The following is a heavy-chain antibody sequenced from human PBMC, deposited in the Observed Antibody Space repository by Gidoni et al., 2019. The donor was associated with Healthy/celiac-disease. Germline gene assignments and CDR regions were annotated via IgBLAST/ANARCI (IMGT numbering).Heavy chain of an antibody. D-gene: IGHD3-22*01. CDR2: INHSGST. J-gene: IGHJ4*02. CDR1: GGSFSGYY. CDR3: ARTPHSGSGYYFDY. Sequence: QVQLQQWGAGLLKPSETLSLNCAVYGGSFSGYYWSWIRQPPGKGLEWIGEINHSGSTNYNPSLKSRVTISVDTSKNQFSLKLSSVTAADTAVYYCARTPHSGSGYYFDYWGQGTLVTVSS. V-gene: IGHV4-34*01.